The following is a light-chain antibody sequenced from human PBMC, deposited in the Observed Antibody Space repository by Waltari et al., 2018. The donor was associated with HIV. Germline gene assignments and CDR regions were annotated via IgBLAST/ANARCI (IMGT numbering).Light chain of an antibody. V-gene: IGLV3-25*03. Sequence: SYELTQPPSVSVSPGQTARITCSGDALPKQYAYWYQQKPGQAPVLVIYKDSERPSGIPERFSGSSSGTTVTLTISGVQADYEADYYCQSADSSGTYWVFGGGTKLTVL. J-gene: IGLJ3*02. CDR1: ALPKQY. CDR3: QSADSSGTYWV. CDR2: KDS.